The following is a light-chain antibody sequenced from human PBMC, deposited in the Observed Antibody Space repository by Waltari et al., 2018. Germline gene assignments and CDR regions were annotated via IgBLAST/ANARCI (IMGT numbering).Light chain of an antibody. Sequence: QSALTQPAAVSGSPGQSVTISCTGASSDIGRDDIVSWYQQHPGNAPKLVISDVSKRPSWVSDPFSVSQSGDTASLTISGLQFQDEAYYYCCSSAGNYVCVFGGGTRLTVL. CDR1: SSDIGRDDI. V-gene: IGLV2-23*02. CDR3: CSSAGNYVCV. CDR2: DVS. J-gene: IGLJ3*02.